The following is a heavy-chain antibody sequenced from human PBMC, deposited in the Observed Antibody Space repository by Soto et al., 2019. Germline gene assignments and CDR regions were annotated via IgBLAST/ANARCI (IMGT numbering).Heavy chain of an antibody. CDR2: ISYDGGNK. CDR1: GFTFSSYW. V-gene: IGHV3-30*18. D-gene: IGHD6-19*01. Sequence: GGSLRLSCAASGFTFSSYWMSWVRQAPGKRLEWVAVISYDGGNKYYADSVKGRFTISRDNSKNTLYLQLNSLRPEDTAVHYWAKGLDDMAGYVIDYWGQGXLVTVSS. J-gene: IGHJ4*02. CDR3: AKGLDDMAGYVIDY.